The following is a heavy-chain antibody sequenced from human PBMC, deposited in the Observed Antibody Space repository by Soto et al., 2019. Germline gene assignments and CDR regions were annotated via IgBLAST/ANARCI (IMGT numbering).Heavy chain of an antibody. J-gene: IGHJ5*02. CDR1: GGSISSSSYY. CDR2: INHSGST. D-gene: IGHD2-15*01. Sequence: SETLSLTCTVSGGSISSSSYYWGWIRQPPGKGLEWIGEINHSGSTNYNPSLKSRVTISVDTSKNQFSLKLSSVTAADTAVYYCARSPRLREVVVAAKYHWFDPWGQGTLVTVSS. V-gene: IGHV4-39*07. CDR3: ARSPRLREVVVAAKYHWFDP.